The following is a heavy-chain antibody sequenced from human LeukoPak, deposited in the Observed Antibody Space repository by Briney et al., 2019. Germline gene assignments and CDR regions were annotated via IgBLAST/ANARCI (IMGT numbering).Heavy chain of an antibody. V-gene: IGHV3-21*01. Sequence: PGGSLRLSCAASGFTFSSYWMSWVRQAPGKGLEWVSSISTSSSYIYYADSVKGRFTISRDNAKNSLYLQMNSLRAEDTAVYYCARGADGVSSNSRGWFDPWGQGTLVTVSS. CDR3: ARGADGVSSNSRGWFDP. J-gene: IGHJ5*02. CDR1: GFTFSSYW. CDR2: ISTSSSYI. D-gene: IGHD2-15*01.